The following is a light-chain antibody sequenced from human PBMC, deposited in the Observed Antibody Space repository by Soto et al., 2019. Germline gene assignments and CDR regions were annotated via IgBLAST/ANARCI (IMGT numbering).Light chain of an antibody. CDR2: DAS. V-gene: IGKV3-20*01. J-gene: IGKJ1*01. CDR1: QSINTY. CDR3: QQYGSSPGT. Sequence: EIVLTQSPGTLSLPPGQGATLSCRASQSINTYLAWYQQKPGQAPRLLIYDASKRASGIPARFSGSGSGTNFTLTISSLEPEDFAVYYCQQYGSSPGTFGQGTKVDIK.